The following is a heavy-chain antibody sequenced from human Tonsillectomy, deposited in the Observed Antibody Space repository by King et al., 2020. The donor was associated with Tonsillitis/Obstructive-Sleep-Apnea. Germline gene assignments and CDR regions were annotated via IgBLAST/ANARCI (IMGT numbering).Heavy chain of an antibody. CDR2: IFSNDEK. D-gene: IGHD3-9*01. Sequence: TLKESGPVLVKPTETLTLTCTVSGCSLSNARMGVSWSRQPPGKAREWRAHIFSNDEKSYSTSLKSRRTISKDTSKSQVVLTMTNMDPVDTATHYCARTPMTGREALDYWGQGTLVTVSS. V-gene: IGHV2-26*01. J-gene: IGHJ4*02. CDR3: ARTPMTGREALDY. CDR1: GCSLSNARMG.